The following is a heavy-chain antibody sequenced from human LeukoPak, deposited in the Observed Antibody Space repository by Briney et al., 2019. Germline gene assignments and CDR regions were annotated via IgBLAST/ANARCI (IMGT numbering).Heavy chain of an antibody. CDR1: GGSINSYY. V-gene: IGHV4-59*01. J-gene: IGHJ4*02. D-gene: IGHD3-22*01. Sequence: PSETLSLTCTISGGSINSYYWSWIRQPPGKGLEWIGYIYYSGSTNYNPSLKSRVAISVDTSKNQFSLGLTSVTAADTAVYYCARGQGGSGYYYWGQGPLVTVSS. CDR2: IYYSGST. CDR3: ARGQGGSGYYY.